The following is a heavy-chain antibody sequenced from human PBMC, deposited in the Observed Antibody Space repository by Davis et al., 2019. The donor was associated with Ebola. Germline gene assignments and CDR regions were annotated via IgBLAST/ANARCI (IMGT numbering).Heavy chain of an antibody. CDR2: ISWNSGSI. D-gene: IGHD1-26*01. V-gene: IGHV3-9*01. Sequence: SLKISCAASGFTFDDYAMHWVRQAPGKGLEWVSGISWNSGSIGYADSVKGRFTISRDNAKNSLYLQMNSLRAEDTALYYCARGPGWELASWFDPWGQGTLVTVSS. J-gene: IGHJ5*02. CDR1: GFTFDDYA. CDR3: ARGPGWELASWFDP.